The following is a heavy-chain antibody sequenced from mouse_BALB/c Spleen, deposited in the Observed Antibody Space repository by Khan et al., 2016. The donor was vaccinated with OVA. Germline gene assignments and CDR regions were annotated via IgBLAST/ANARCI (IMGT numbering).Heavy chain of an antibody. V-gene: IGHV5-6*01. CDR1: GFTFSTYG. CDR2: VSTGGSYT. D-gene: IGHD1-1*01. Sequence: EVELVESGGDLVKPGGSLKLSCAASGFTFSTYGMSWVRQAPDKRLEWVATVSTGGSYTYYPDSVKGRFTISRDNAKNTLYLQMSGLRSEDTARFSCTRLAYYYDSEGFAYWGQGTLVTVSA. CDR3: TRLAYYYDSEGFAY. J-gene: IGHJ3*01.